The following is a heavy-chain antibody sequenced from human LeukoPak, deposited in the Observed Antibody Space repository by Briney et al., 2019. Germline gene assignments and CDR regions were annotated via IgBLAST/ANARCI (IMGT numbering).Heavy chain of an antibody. CDR1: GYSFTSYW. D-gene: IGHD6-13*01. J-gene: IGHJ3*02. Sequence: GESLKISCKGSGYSFTSYWIGWVRQMPGKGLGWMGIIYPGDSDTRFSPSFQGQVTISADKSISTAYLQWSSLKASDTAMYYWARRTGIAAGSGDAFDIWGQGTMVTVSS. CDR3: ARRTGIAAGSGDAFDI. CDR2: IYPGDSDT. V-gene: IGHV5-51*01.